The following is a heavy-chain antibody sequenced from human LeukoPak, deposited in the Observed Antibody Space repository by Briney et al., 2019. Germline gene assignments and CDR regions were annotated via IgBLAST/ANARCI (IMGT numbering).Heavy chain of an antibody. Sequence: SETLSLTCSVSGYSISSGYYWGWIRQPPGRGLEYIGSMYHSGDTHDNPSLKSRVTISLDTSKNQFSLKLSSVTAADTAVYYCASSPPPVPAVPYYDFWSGYYSRYYYYYMDVWGKGTTVTVSS. CDR1: GYSISSGYY. J-gene: IGHJ6*03. CDR3: ASSPPPVPAVPYYDFWSGYYSRYYYYYMDV. V-gene: IGHV4-38-2*02. D-gene: IGHD3-3*01. CDR2: MYHSGDT.